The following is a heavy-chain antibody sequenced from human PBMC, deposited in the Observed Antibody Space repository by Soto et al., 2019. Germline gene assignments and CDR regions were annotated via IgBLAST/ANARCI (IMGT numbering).Heavy chain of an antibody. D-gene: IGHD2-15*01. CDR3: ARMSSSVSPGC. V-gene: IGHV3-48*01. Sequence: GSLRLSCAASRFTFSTYSMNGVRQAPGKGLEWVSYISSSGSTKYYADSVKGRFTISRDNAKNSLYLQMNSLRAEDTAVYYCARMSSSVSPGCWGQGTLVTVSS. CDR2: ISSSGSTK. CDR1: RFTFSTYS. J-gene: IGHJ4*02.